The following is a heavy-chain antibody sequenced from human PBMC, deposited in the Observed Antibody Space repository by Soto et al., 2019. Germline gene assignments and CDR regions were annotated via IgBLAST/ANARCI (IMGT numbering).Heavy chain of an antibody. CDR1: GFSFSNYA. D-gene: IGHD6-19*01. CDR2: ISGNGGTT. J-gene: IGHJ4*02. V-gene: IGHV3-23*01. CDR3: AKEPLAHGSGWYADY. Sequence: EMQLLESGGGLVQPGGSLRLSCAASGFSFSNYAMSWVRQAPGKGLEGVSAISGNGGTTYYAGSVRGRFTISRDNSKNTLYLQMNSLRDDDTALYYCAKEPLAHGSGWYADYWGQGTLVTISS.